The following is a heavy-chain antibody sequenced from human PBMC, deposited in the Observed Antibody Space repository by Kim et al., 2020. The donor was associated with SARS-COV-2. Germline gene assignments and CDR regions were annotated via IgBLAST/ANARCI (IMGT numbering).Heavy chain of an antibody. V-gene: IGHV4-31*01. J-gene: IGHJ6*02. Sequence: SLKILVTISVDTSKNQFSLKLSSVPAADTAVYYCARGVPVSTRYYGMDVWGQGTTVTVSS. D-gene: IGHD4-17*01. CDR3: ARGVPVSTRYYGMDV.